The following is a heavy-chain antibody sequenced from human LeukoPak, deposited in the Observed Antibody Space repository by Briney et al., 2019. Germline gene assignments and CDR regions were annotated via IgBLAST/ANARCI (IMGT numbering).Heavy chain of an antibody. CDR2: IWPDDSDT. V-gene: IGHV5-51*01. J-gene: IGHJ5*02. D-gene: IGHD6-6*01. CDR1: GYNFTNHW. Sequence: RGESLKISCKASGYNFTNHWVAWVRQRPGEGLEWMGIIWPDDSDTRYSPSLQGLVTISVDKSIGTAHLQWRSLKASDTALYFCARHSDVPLDLWGQGTLVIVSS. CDR3: ARHSDVPLDL.